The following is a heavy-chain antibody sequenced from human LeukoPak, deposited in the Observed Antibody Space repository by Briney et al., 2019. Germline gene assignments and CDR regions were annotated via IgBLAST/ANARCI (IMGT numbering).Heavy chain of an antibody. CDR2: ISSSATTI. V-gene: IGHV3-48*03. D-gene: IGHD3-10*02. CDR1: GFTFSNYE. Sequence: GGSLRLSCVASGFTFSNYEMNWVRQAPGKGLEWISYISSSATTIYYADSVKGRFTISRDNAKNSLYLQMNSLRAEDTAVYYCARNVAPIDYWGQGTLVTVPS. J-gene: IGHJ4*02. CDR3: ARNVAPIDY.